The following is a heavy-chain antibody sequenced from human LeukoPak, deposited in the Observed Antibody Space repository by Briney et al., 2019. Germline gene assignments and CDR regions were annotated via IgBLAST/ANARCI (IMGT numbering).Heavy chain of an antibody. CDR2: IYDSGST. J-gene: IGHJ5*02. CDR1: GGSISSSSYY. V-gene: IGHV4-39*01. CDR3: ARHVVASSNGNWFDP. Sequence: SETLSLTCTVSGGSISSSSYYWGWVRQPPGKGLEWIGSIYDSGSTYYNPSPKSRVTISVDTSRNQFSLKVSSVTAADTAVYYCARHVVASSNGNWFDPWGQGTLVTVSS. D-gene: IGHD4-11*01.